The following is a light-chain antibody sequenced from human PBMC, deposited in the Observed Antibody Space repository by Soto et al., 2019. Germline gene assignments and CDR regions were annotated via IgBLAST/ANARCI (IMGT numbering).Light chain of an antibody. CDR3: QQYGRSPPYT. V-gene: IGKV3-20*01. J-gene: IGKJ2*01. CDR2: GAS. CDR1: QSVSSSY. Sequence: EIVLTQSPGTLSLSPGERATLSCRASQSVSSSYLAWYQQKPGQAPRLLIYGASSRATGIPDRFSGSGSGTDFTLTISRLEPEDFAVYYCQQYGRSPPYTFGQGTKLAIK.